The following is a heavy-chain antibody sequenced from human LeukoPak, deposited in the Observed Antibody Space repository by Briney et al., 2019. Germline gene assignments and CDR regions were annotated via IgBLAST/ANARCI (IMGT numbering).Heavy chain of an antibody. J-gene: IGHJ4*02. Sequence: GGSLRLSCAASGFTVSSNYMSWVRQAPGKGLEWVSVIYSGGSTYYADSVKGRFTISRDNAKNSLYLQMNSLRAEDTAVYYCARVLEDYVWGSYQYWGQGTLVTVSS. CDR1: GFTVSSNY. V-gene: IGHV3-66*01. CDR2: IYSGGST. D-gene: IGHD3-16*01. CDR3: ARVLEDYVWGSYQY.